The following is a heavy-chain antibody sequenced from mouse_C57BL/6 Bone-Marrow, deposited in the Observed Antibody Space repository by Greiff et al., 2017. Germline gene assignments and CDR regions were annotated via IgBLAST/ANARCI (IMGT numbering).Heavy chain of an antibody. Sequence: DVKLQESGAELVRPGASVKLSCTASGFNIKDDYIHWVKQRPEQGLEWIGWIDPEIGDTEYASKFQGKATITSDTSSNTAYLQLSSLTSEDTAVYYCSSVDGNYFDFWGQGTPLTVAS. D-gene: IGHD2-3*01. CDR3: SSVDGNYFDF. CDR2: IDPEIGDT. J-gene: IGHJ2*01. CDR1: GFNIKDDY. V-gene: IGHV14-4*01.